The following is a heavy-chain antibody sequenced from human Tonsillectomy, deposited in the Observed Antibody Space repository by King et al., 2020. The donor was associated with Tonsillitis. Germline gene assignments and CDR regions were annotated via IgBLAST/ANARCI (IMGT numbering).Heavy chain of an antibody. Sequence: QLVQSGAEVKKPGASVMVSCKASGYTFTDYYIHWVRQVPGQGLELMGWIKPNSGATNLAQNFQDRVTLTSDTSISTTYLEIRSLRSDDAAVYFCASFPRDFGPSPPFDYWGQGTLVSVSS. V-gene: IGHV1-2*02. CDR1: GYTFTDYY. CDR3: ASFPRDFGPSPPFDY. D-gene: IGHD5-24*01. CDR2: IKPNSGAT. J-gene: IGHJ4*02.